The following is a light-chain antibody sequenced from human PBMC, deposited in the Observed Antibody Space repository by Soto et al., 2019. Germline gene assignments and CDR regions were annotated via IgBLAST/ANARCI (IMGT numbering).Light chain of an antibody. CDR2: GAS. J-gene: IGKJ2*01. Sequence: EIVMTQSPDTLSVSPGERATLSCRASQSVSNNLAWYQQKPGQAPRLLIYGASTRATGIPARFSGSGSGTEFTLTISSLQSEDFAVYYCQENFNWPLYSFGQGTKLEIK. CDR1: QSVSNN. CDR3: QENFNWPLYS. V-gene: IGKV3-15*01.